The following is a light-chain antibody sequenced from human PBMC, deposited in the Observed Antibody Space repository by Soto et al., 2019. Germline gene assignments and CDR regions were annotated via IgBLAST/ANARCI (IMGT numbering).Light chain of an antibody. Sequence: QSVLTQPPSASGTPGQSVTISCSGSSSNIGNNIVNWYQQLPGTAPKLLIYSNNQRPSGVPDRFSGSKSGTTASLAISGLQSDDEAEYYCAAWDDSLNGVVFGGGTKVTVL. J-gene: IGLJ2*01. CDR1: SSNIGNNI. V-gene: IGLV1-44*01. CDR2: SNN. CDR3: AAWDDSLNGVV.